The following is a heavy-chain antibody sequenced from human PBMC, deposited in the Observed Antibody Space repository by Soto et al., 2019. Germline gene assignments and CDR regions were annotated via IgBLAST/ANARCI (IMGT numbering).Heavy chain of an antibody. CDR3: ARRGGAVAGTSRFDS. CDR2: IYYTGST. D-gene: IGHD6-19*01. CDR1: GGSISSSSYF. V-gene: IGHV4-39*01. J-gene: IGHJ4*02. Sequence: QLQLHESGPGLVKPSETLSLTCAVSGGSISSSSYFWGYIRQPPGKGLEWLGTIYYTGSTYYNPSLRRRVTMSGDTSKNPFSLKLSSVTAADTAVYYCARRGGAVAGTSRFDSWGQGTLVTVSS.